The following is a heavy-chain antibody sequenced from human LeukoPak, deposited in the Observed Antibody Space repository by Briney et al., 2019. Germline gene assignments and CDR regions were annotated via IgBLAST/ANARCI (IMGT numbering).Heavy chain of an antibody. V-gene: IGHV3-7*01. Sequence: PGGSLRLSCAASGFTFNSNWMTWVRQAPGKGLEWVASMNYDGSEIHYVDSVEGRFTISRDNAKNSLHLQMNSLRAEDTAVYYCARAVHPGGAFDIWGQGTMVTVSS. J-gene: IGHJ3*02. CDR1: GFTFNSNW. D-gene: IGHD4-23*01. CDR3: ARAVHPGGAFDI. CDR2: MNYDGSEI.